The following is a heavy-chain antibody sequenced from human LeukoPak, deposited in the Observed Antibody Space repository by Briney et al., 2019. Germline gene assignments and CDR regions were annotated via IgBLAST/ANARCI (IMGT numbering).Heavy chain of an antibody. CDR1: GGTFSSYA. Sequence: ASVKVSCKASGGTFSSYAISWVRQAPGQGLEWMGRIIPILGIANYAQKFQGRVTITADKSTSTAYMELSSLRSEDTAVYYCARCRGYYYGSGSFRFDPWGQGTLVTVSS. V-gene: IGHV1-69*04. D-gene: IGHD3-10*01. CDR3: ARCRGYYYGSGSFRFDP. J-gene: IGHJ5*02. CDR2: IIPILGIA.